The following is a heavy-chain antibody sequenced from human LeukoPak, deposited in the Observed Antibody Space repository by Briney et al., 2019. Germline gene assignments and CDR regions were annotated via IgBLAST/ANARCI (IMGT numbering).Heavy chain of an antibody. CDR2: ISAYNGNT. V-gene: IGHV1-18*01. Sequence: GASVKVSCKASGYTFTSYGISWVRHAPGQGLEWMGWISAYNGNTNYAQKLQGRVTMTTDTSTSTAYMELRSLRSDDTAVYYCARDLGSGWSNWYFDLWGRGTLVTVSS. CDR1: GYTFTSYG. J-gene: IGHJ2*01. CDR3: ARDLGSGWSNWYFDL. D-gene: IGHD6-19*01.